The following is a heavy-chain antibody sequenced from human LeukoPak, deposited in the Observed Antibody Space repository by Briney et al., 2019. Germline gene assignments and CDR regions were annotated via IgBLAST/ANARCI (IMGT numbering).Heavy chain of an antibody. CDR2: ISGSSSSI. Sequence: PGGSLRLSCAASGFTFSNYDMNWVRQAPGKGLEWVSSISGSSSSIYYADSVKGRFTISRDNGKNSLYLQMNSLRADDTAIYYCAKDGWWCKYWGQGTLVTVSS. J-gene: IGHJ4*02. D-gene: IGHD2-21*01. CDR1: GFTFSNYD. V-gene: IGHV3-21*01. CDR3: AKDGWWCKY.